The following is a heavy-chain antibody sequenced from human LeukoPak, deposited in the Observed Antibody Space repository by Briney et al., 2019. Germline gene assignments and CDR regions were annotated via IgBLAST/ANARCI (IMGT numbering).Heavy chain of an antibody. CDR3: AVLGPDAFDI. Sequence: GGSLRLSCAASGFTFSSYGMHWVRQAPVKGLEWVAVIWYDGSNKYYADSVKGRFTISRDNSKNTLYLQMNSLRAEDTAVYYCAVLGPDAFDIWGQGTMVTVSS. CDR2: IWYDGSNK. D-gene: IGHD2/OR15-2a*01. CDR1: GFTFSSYG. V-gene: IGHV3-33*01. J-gene: IGHJ3*02.